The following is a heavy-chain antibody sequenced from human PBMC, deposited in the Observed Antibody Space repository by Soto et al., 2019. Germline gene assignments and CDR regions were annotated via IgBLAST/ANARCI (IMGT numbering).Heavy chain of an antibody. Sequence: QVQLVESGGGVAHPGRSLKLSWAASGFTFSSYGMNGVGQAPGKGRKWVAVICYEGSNKYYADSVKGRFTISRDNSKNTLYLQMNSLRAEDTAVYYCARELDHTGYFDYWGQGTLVTVSS. CDR1: GFTFSSYG. J-gene: IGHJ4*02. CDR3: ARELDHTGYFDY. CDR2: ICYEGSNK. V-gene: IGHV3-33*01. D-gene: IGHD1-1*01.